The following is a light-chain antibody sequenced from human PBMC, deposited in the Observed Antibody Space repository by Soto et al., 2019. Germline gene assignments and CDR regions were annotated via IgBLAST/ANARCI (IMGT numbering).Light chain of an antibody. CDR3: QQDNRFPHT. CDR2: ATP. CDR1: QGINNW. Sequence: DIQMTQAPSSAPASIGDRVTITGRASQGINNWLAWYQQTPGKAPNLLIYATPTLQSGVPSRFSGSGSGTAFTLTISSLQPEDFATYYCQQDNRFPHTVGGGTKVEIK. J-gene: IGKJ4*01. V-gene: IGKV1-12*01.